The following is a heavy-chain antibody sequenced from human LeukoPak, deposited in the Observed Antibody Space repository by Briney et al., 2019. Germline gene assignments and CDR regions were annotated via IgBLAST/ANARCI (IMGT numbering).Heavy chain of an antibody. Sequence: ASVRVSCKASNYTYTDYCINWVRQAPGQGLEWVGWISAFNDHTYYARKFQGRITMTTDAPTSTAYMELSRLRSDDTAVYYCARDLGGGSYYYFDYWGQGTLVTVSS. D-gene: IGHD1-26*01. CDR2: ISAFNDHT. V-gene: IGHV1-18*01. J-gene: IGHJ4*02. CDR3: ARDLGGGSYYYFDY. CDR1: NYTYTDYC.